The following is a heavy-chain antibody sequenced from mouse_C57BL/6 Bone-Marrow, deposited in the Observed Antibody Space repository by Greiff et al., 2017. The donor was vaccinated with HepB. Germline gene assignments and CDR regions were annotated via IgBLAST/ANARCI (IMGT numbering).Heavy chain of an antibody. J-gene: IGHJ1*03. V-gene: IGHV1-64*01. D-gene: IGHD1-1*01. CDR1: GYTFTSYW. Sequence: VQLQQPGAELVKPGASVKLSCKASGYTFTSYWMHWVKQRPGQGLEWIGMIHPNSGSTNYNEKFKSKATLTVDKSSSTAYMQLSSLTSEDSAVYYCARDEYYGSSHWYFDVWGTGTTVTVSS. CDR3: ARDEYYGSSHWYFDV. CDR2: IHPNSGST.